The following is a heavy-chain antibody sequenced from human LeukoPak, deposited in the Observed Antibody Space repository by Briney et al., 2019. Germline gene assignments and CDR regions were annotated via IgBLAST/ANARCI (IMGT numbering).Heavy chain of an antibody. V-gene: IGHV3-33*01. CDR1: GFTFSTYA. CDR3: ARDRLTTVTTFHFDY. CDR2: IWSDSTNK. J-gene: IGHJ4*02. D-gene: IGHD4-17*01. Sequence: GRSLRLSCAASGFTFSTYAMHWVRQAPGKGLEWVAVIWSDSTNKYYADSVRGRFTISRDNSKNTLYLQISSLRAEDTAMYYCARDRLTTVTTFHFDYWGQGTLVTVSS.